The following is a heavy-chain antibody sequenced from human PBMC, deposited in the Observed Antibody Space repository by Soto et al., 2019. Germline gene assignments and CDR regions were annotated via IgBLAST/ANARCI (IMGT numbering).Heavy chain of an antibody. D-gene: IGHD4-17*01. CDR3: AREGTVTTPFDY. CDR2: INPSGGST. J-gene: IGHJ4*02. Sequence: QVQLVQSGAEVKKPGASVKVSCKASGYTFTSYYMHWVRQAPGQGLEWMGIINPSGGSTSYAQKFQGRXXMXRXXSTSTVYMELSSLRSEDTAVYYCAREGTVTTPFDYWGQGTLVTVSS. V-gene: IGHV1-46*01. CDR1: GYTFTSYY.